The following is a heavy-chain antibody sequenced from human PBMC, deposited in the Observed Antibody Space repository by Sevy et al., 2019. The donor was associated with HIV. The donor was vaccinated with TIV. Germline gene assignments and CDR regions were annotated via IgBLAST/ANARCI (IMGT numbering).Heavy chain of an antibody. CDR3: AKDIIYVVGEAFDI. CDR2: ISYDGSNK. CDR1: GFTFSSYD. Sequence: GGSLRLSCAASGFTFSSYDMHWVRQAPGKGLECVAVISYDGSNKYYADSVKGRFTISRDNSKNMLYLLMNSLRAEDTAIYYCAKDIIYVVGEAFDIWGQGTMVTVSS. D-gene: IGHD2-21*01. V-gene: IGHV3-30*18. J-gene: IGHJ3*02.